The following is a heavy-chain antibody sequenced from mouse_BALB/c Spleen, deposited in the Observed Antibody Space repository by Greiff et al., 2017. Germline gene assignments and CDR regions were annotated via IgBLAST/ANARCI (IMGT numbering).Heavy chain of an antibody. CDR3: ARSAGYGYAMDY. Sequence: EVQLQQSGPELGKPGASVKISCKASGYSFTGYNMYWVKQSHRKSLEWIGYIDPYNGGTSYNQKSKGKATLTVDKSSSTAYMHLNSLTSEDSAIYYCARSAGYGYAMDYWGQGTSVTVSS. V-gene: IGHV1S135*01. CDR1: GYSFTGYN. CDR2: IDPYNGGT. D-gene: IGHD1-2*01. J-gene: IGHJ4*01.